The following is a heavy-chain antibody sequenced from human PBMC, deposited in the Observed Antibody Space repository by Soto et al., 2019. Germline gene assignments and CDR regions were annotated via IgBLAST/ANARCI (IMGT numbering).Heavy chain of an antibody. V-gene: IGHV4-59*01. J-gene: IGHJ4*02. CDR2: IYYSGST. CDR1: GGSISGYY. D-gene: IGHD2-15*01. Sequence: QVQLQESGPGLVKPSETLSLTCSVSGGSISGYYWSWIRQTPEKGLERIGYIYYSGSTNYNHSLKSRVPRLIDMSKNQFSLKLTSVSAADTAVYYCAAAPRYWGQGILVTVSS. CDR3: AAAPRY.